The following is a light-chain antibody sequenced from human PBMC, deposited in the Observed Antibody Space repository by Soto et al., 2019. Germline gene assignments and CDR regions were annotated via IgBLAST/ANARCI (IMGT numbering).Light chain of an antibody. J-gene: IGKJ3*01. CDR2: DAF. Sequence: EIVFTQSPATLSLSPGERATLSCRASQSVRSYLAWYQQKPGQTPRLLIYDAFNRATGIPARFSGSGSGTDFTLTISSXEPEDFAVYYCQQRGNWPQTFGPGTKVDIK. CDR1: QSVRSY. V-gene: IGKV3-11*01. CDR3: QQRGNWPQT.